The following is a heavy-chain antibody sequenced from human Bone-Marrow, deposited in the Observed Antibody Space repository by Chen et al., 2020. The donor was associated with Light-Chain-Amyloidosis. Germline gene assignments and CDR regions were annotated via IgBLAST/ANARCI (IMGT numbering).Heavy chain of an antibody. V-gene: IGHV1-24*01. Sequence: VKLVQAGAEVKRPGASVQVSCKVSVDSLTDLAIHWVRQAPGKGLEWVGGFDPEDEEMMYGQKFQGRVRMIEDTSTETAYMELTSLTSEDTAIYYCATDVDVGDYYETGFNYWGQGTLVTVSS. J-gene: IGHJ4*02. CDR2: FDPEDEEM. CDR1: VDSLTDLA. D-gene: IGHD3-22*01. CDR3: ATDVDVGDYYETGFNY.